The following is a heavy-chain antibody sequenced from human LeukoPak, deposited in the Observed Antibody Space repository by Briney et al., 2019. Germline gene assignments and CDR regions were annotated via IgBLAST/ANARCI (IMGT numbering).Heavy chain of an antibody. CDR2: ISSSGSTI. CDR3: ARGPGGGYYDSSGYYEGWDY. J-gene: IGHJ4*02. D-gene: IGHD3-22*01. Sequence: GGSLRLSCAASGFTFSDYYMSWIRQAPGKGLEWVSYISSSGSTIYYADSVKGRFNISRDNAKNSLYLQMNSLRAEDTAVYYCARGPGGGYYDSSGYYEGWDYWGQGTLVTVSS. V-gene: IGHV3-11*04. CDR1: GFTFSDYY.